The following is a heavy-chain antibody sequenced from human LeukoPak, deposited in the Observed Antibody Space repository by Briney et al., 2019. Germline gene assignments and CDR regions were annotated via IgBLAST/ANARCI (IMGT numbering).Heavy chain of an antibody. V-gene: IGHV3-23*01. Sequence: PGGSLRLSCAASGFSFSSYDMSWVRQAPGKGLQWVSSIRGGDTPNYADSVRGRFTISRDNSKNTLYLQMNSLRAEDTAVYYCAKVGGSGSCYDHWGQGTLVTVSS. CDR1: GFSFSSYD. CDR2: IRGGDTP. D-gene: IGHD3-10*01. J-gene: IGHJ4*02. CDR3: AKVGGSGSCYDH.